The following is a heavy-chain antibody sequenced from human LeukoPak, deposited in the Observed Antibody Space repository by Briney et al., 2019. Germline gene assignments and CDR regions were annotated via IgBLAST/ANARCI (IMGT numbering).Heavy chain of an antibody. CDR2: IYYSGST. J-gene: IGHJ4*02. D-gene: IGHD3-22*01. CDR1: GGSISSGGYY. V-gene: IGHV4-61*08. Sequence: SETLSLTCTVSGGSISSGGYYWSWIRQPPGKGLEWIGYIYYSGSTNYNPSLKSRVTISVDTSKNQFSLKLSSVTAADTAVYYCARHSYSSGYGLFDYWGQGTLVTVSS. CDR3: ARHSYSSGYGLFDY.